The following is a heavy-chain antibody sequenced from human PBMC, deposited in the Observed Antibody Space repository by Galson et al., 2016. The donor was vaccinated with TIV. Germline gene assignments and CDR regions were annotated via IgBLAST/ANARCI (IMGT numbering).Heavy chain of an antibody. Sequence: SVKVSCKASGYIFINYSIHWVRQAPGQGLEWLGWFNPDSGATQYAQKFQGRVTITRDTSISTAYMELRRLISDDTAVYYCARVNWARAFDYWGQGTQVTVSS. CDR1: GYIFINYS. V-gene: IGHV1-2*02. J-gene: IGHJ4*02. CDR3: ARVNWARAFDY. CDR2: FNPDSGAT. D-gene: IGHD7-27*01.